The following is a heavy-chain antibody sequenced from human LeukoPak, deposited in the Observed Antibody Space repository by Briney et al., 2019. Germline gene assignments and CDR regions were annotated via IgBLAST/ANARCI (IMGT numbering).Heavy chain of an antibody. V-gene: IGHV3-23*01. CDR1: GFTFSSYG. D-gene: IGHD6-25*01. CDR2: ISGSGGST. Sequence: QPGGSLRLSCAASGFTFSSYGMSWVRQAPGKGLEWVSAISGSGGSTYYADSVKGRFTISRDNSKNTLYLQMNSLRAEDTAVYYCARVGYSSGWDPLSYYYYMDVWGKGTTVTVSS. J-gene: IGHJ6*03. CDR3: ARVGYSSGWDPLSYYYYMDV.